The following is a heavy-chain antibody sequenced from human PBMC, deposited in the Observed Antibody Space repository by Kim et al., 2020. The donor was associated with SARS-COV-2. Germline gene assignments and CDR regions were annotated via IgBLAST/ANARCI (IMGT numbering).Heavy chain of an antibody. CDR3: ARLYVGAARPLYYGSGSYYENSYYFDY. D-gene: IGHD3-10*01. CDR1: GGSISSGGYY. Sequence: SETLSLTCTVSGGSISSGGYYWSWIRQHPGKGLEWIGYIYYSGSTYYNPSLKSRVTISVDTSKNQFSLKLSSVTAADTAVYYCARLYVGAARPLYYGSGSYYENSYYFDYWGQGTLVTVSS. V-gene: IGHV4-31*03. J-gene: IGHJ4*02. CDR2: IYYSGST.